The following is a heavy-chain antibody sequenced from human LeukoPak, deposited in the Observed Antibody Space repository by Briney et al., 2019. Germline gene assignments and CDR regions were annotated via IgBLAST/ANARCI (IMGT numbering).Heavy chain of an antibody. Sequence: GGSLRLSCAASGFTFSSYWMSWVRQAPGKGLEWVANIKEDGSEKFYVDSLKGRFTISRDNAKNSLYLQMNSLRAEDTAVYYCARDCVIVGAPCYDSWGQGTLVTVSS. CDR1: GFTFSSYW. J-gene: IGHJ5*01. CDR3: ARDCVIVGAPCYDS. D-gene: IGHD1-26*01. CDR2: IKEDGSEK. V-gene: IGHV3-7*04.